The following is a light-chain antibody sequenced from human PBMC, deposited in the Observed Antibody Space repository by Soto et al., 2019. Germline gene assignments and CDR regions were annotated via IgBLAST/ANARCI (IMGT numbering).Light chain of an antibody. V-gene: IGLV2-14*01. CDR3: CSYTSYSPYV. CDR2: AVS. Sequence: QSVLTQPASVSGSPGQSITISCTGTSSHFGGYNFVSWYQHRPGKAPKLMIYAVSNRPSGVSNRFSGSKSGNTASLTISGLQAEDEADYYCCSYTSYSPYVFGTGTKVTVL. CDR1: SSHFGGYNF. J-gene: IGLJ1*01.